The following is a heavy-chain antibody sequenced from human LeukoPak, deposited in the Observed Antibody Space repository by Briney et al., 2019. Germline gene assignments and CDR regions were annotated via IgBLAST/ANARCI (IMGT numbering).Heavy chain of an antibody. J-gene: IGHJ4*02. V-gene: IGHV4-4*02. CDR2: IYHSGST. CDR1: GGSISSSNW. CDR3: ARGRPGHYGDYGSSFDY. Sequence: PSETQSLTCAVSGGSISSSNWWSWVRQPPGKGLERIGEIYHSGSTNCNPSLKSRVTISVDKSKNQFSLKLSSVTAADTAVYYCARGRPGHYGDYGSSFDYWGQGTLVTVSS. D-gene: IGHD4-17*01.